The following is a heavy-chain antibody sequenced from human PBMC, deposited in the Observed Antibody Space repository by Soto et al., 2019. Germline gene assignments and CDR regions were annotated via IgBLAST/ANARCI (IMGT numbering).Heavy chain of an antibody. Sequence: GGSVRLSCAASGFTFSSYAMSWVRQAPGKGLEWVSAISGSGGSTYYADSVKGRFTISRDNSKNTLYLQMNSLRAEDTAVYYCAKEKRQLLCTVDNWCDPCDQGSLFAVSS. J-gene: IGHJ5*02. CDR3: AKEKRQLLCTVDNWCDP. V-gene: IGHV3-23*01. CDR1: GFTFSSYA. CDR2: ISGSGGST. D-gene: IGHD2-2*01.